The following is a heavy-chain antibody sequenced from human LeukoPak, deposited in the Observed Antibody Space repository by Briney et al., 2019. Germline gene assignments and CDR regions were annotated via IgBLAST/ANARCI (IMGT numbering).Heavy chain of an antibody. CDR1: GYTFTSYG. J-gene: IGHJ3*02. Sequence: ASVKVSCKASGYTFTSYGISWVRQAPGQGLEWMGWISAYNGNTNYAQKLQGRVTITADESTSTAYMELSSLRSEDTAVYYCARMPRHWSGLSAFDIWGQGTMVTVSS. V-gene: IGHV1-18*01. D-gene: IGHD3-3*01. CDR2: ISAYNGNT. CDR3: ARMPRHWSGLSAFDI.